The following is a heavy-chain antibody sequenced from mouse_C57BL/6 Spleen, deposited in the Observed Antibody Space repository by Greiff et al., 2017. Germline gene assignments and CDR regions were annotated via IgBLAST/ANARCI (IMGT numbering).Heavy chain of an antibody. V-gene: IGHV1-82*01. CDR2: IYPGDGDT. CDR1: GYAFSSSW. Sequence: VQLQQSGPELVKPGASVKISCKASGYAFSSSWMNWVKQRPGKGLEWIGRIYPGDGDTNYNGKFKGKATLTADKSSSTAYMQLSSLTSEDSAVYFCARSWDGYYYAMDYWGQGTSVTVSS. CDR3: ARSWDGYYYAMDY. D-gene: IGHD4-1*01. J-gene: IGHJ4*01.